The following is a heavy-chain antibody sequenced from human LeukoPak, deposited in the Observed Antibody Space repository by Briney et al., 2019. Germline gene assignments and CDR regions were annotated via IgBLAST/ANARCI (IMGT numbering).Heavy chain of an antibody. D-gene: IGHD2-2*01. CDR3: ARDARDIVVVPAAIPIYAFDI. CDR1: GGSFSGYY. CDR2: INHSGST. J-gene: IGHJ3*02. V-gene: IGHV4-34*01. Sequence: ASETLSLTCAVYGGSFSGYYWSWIRQPPGKGLEWIGEINHSGSTNYNPSLKSRVTISVDTSKNQFSLKLSSVTAADTAVYHCARDARDIVVVPAAIPIYAFDIWGQGTMVTVSS.